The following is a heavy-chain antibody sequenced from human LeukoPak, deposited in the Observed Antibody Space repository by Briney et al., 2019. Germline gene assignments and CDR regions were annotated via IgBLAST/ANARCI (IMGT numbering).Heavy chain of an antibody. CDR2: ISYHGNNK. CDR3: ARESGGFCSSTICYEYGYFDL. CDR1: GFTFGSYS. Sequence: GGSLRLSCAGSGFTFGSYSMNWVRHAPGKGLEWVAVISYHGNNKNYADSVKGRFTISRDNSKNSLDLQMNSLRAEDTAIYYCARESGGFCSSTICYEYGYFDLWGRGTLVTVSS. D-gene: IGHD2-2*01. J-gene: IGHJ2*01. V-gene: IGHV3-30*03.